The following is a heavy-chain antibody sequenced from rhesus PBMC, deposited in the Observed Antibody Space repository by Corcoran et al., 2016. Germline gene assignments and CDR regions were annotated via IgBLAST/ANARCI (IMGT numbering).Heavy chain of an antibody. J-gene: IGHJ4*01. CDR3: ARYFSNYVPVDY. D-gene: IGHD4-23*01. Sequence: QVQLQESGPGLVKPSETLSLTCAVSGGSISSGYYYWSWIRQPPGKGLEWIGYITYSGSTSYNPSLKRRVTISRDTSKNQFSLKLSSVTAADTAVYYCARYFSNYVPVDYWGQGVLVTVSS. CDR1: GGSISSGYYY. CDR2: ITYSGST. V-gene: IGHV4-122*02.